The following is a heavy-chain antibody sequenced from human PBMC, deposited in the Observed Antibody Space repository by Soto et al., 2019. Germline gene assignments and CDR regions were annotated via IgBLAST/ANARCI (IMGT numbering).Heavy chain of an antibody. J-gene: IGHJ4*02. CDR3: AKGRILHYYDSSGYTGGVDY. CDR1: GFTFSSYA. CDR2: ISGSGGST. D-gene: IGHD3-22*01. V-gene: IGHV3-23*01. Sequence: EVQLLESGGGLVHPGGSLRLSCAASGFTFSSYAMSWVRQAPGKGLEWVSAISGSGGSTYYADSVKGRFTISRDNSKNTLYLQMNSLRAEDTAVYYCAKGRILHYYDSSGYTGGVDYWGQGTLVTVSS.